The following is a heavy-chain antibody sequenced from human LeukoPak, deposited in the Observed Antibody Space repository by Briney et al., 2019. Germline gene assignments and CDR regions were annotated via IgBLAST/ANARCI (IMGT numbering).Heavy chain of an antibody. Sequence: ASVKVSCKASGYTFTGYYMHWVRQAPGQGLEWMGWINPNSGGTNYAQKFQGRVTMTRDTSISTAYMELSRLRSDDTAVYYCAREAYCGGDCYSPYYFDYWGQGTLVTVSS. D-gene: IGHD2-21*02. V-gene: IGHV1-2*02. J-gene: IGHJ4*02. CDR3: AREAYCGGDCYSPYYFDY. CDR1: GYTFTGYY. CDR2: INPNSGGT.